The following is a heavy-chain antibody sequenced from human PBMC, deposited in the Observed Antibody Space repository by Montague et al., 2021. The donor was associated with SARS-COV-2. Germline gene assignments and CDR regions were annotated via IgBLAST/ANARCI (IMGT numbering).Heavy chain of an antibody. CDR2: IDWDDDK. Sequence: PALVTPTQTLTLTCTFSGFSLSTSGMCVSWIRQPPGKALEWLARIDWDDDKYYSTSLKTRLTISEDTSKNQVVLTMTNMDPVDTATYYCAHYTFFIVGAYDYWGQGTLVTVSS. CDR1: GFSLSTSGMC. D-gene: IGHD1-26*01. J-gene: IGHJ4*02. V-gene: IGHV2-70*11. CDR3: AHYTFFIVGAYDY.